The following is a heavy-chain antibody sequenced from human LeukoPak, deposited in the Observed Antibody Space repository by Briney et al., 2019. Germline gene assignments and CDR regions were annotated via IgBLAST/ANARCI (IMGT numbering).Heavy chain of an antibody. CDR1: GFTFSDYY. J-gene: IGHJ3*02. Sequence: GGSLRLSCAASGFTFSDYYMGWIRQAPGKGLEWLSYISGSGTTIFYADSVKGRFTISRDNAKNSLDLQMNSLRADDTAVYYCGRDFGLIGTKRSFDIWGQGTLVTVSS. CDR2: ISGSGTTI. CDR3: GRDFGLIGTKRSFDI. V-gene: IGHV3-11*01. D-gene: IGHD1-7*01.